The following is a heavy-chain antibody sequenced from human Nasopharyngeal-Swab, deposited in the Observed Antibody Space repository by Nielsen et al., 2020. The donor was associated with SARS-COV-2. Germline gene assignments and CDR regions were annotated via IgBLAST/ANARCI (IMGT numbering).Heavy chain of an antibody. CDR3: ARGVYDSSGYLEVDAFDI. D-gene: IGHD3-22*01. J-gene: IGHJ3*02. Sequence: WIRQPPGKGLEWIGEINHSGSTNYNPSLKSRVTISVDRSKNQFSLKLSSVTAADTAVYYCARGVYDSSGYLEVDAFDIWGQGTMVTVSS. V-gene: IGHV4-34*01. CDR2: INHSGST.